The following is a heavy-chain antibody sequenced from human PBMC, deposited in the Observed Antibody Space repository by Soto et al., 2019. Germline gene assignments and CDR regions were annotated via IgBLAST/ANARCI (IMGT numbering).Heavy chain of an antibody. Sequence: PSETLSLTCTVSGGSISSGGYYWSWIRQPPGKGLEWIGYIYYSGSTNYNPSLKSRVTISVDTSKNQFSLKLSSVTAADTAVYYCARNGVGATTRANYYYSGMDVRGQGTTVTVSS. V-gene: IGHV4-61*08. CDR1: GGSISSGGYY. D-gene: IGHD1-26*01. J-gene: IGHJ6*02. CDR2: IYYSGST. CDR3: ARNGVGATTRANYYYSGMDV.